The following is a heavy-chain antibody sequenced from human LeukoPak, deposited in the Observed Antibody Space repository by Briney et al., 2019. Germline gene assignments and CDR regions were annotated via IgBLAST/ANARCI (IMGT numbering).Heavy chain of an antibody. CDR1: GYTFTSYY. CDR2: INPRGGST. V-gene: IGHV1-46*01. CDR3: ARDTPYCSSTSCYPSHFDY. Sequence: GASVKVSCKASGYTFTSYYMHWVRQAPGQGLEWMGIINPRGGSTSYAQKFQGRVTMTRDTSTSTVYMELSSLRSEDTAVYYCARDTPYCSSTSCYPSHFDYWGQGTLVTVSS. J-gene: IGHJ4*02. D-gene: IGHD2-2*01.